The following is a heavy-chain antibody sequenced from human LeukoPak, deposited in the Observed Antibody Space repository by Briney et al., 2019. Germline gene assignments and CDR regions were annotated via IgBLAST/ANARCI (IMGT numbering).Heavy chain of an antibody. CDR2: INPNSGGT. J-gene: IGHJ4*02. CDR3: ARPRGTWIQLWLFDY. Sequence: ASVKVSCKASGYTFTGYYMHWVRQAPGQGLEWMGWINPNSGGTNYAQKFQGRVTMTRDTSISTAYMELSRLRSDDTAVYYCARPRGTWIQLWLFDYWGQGTLVTASS. D-gene: IGHD5-18*01. CDR1: GYTFTGYY. V-gene: IGHV1-2*02.